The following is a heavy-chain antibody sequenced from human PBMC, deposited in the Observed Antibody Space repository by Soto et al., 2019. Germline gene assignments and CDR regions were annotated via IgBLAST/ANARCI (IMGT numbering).Heavy chain of an antibody. CDR2: IIPIFGTA. D-gene: IGHD6-19*01. V-gene: IGHV1-69*13. J-gene: IGHJ3*02. CDR1: GGTFSSYA. Sequence: SVKVSCKASGGTFSSYAISWVRQAPGQGLEWMGGIIPIFGTANYAQKFQGRVTITADESTSTAYMELSSLRSEDTAVYYCARVYSSGWYGQGSAFDIWGQGTMVTVSS. CDR3: ARVYSSGWYGQGSAFDI.